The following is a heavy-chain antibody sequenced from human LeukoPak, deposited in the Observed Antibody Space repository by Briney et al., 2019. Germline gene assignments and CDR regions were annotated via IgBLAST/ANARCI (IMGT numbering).Heavy chain of an antibody. CDR1: GFTFSSYW. CDR3: AKDFEKWTPGIAVAGFDY. D-gene: IGHD6-19*01. J-gene: IGHJ4*02. Sequence: PGGSLRLSCAASGFTFSSYWMSWVRQAPGKGLEWVANIKQDGSEKYFVDSVKGRFTISRDNSKNTLYLQMNSLRAEDTAVYYCAKDFEKWTPGIAVAGFDYWGQGTLVTVSS. CDR2: IKQDGSEK. V-gene: IGHV3-7*01.